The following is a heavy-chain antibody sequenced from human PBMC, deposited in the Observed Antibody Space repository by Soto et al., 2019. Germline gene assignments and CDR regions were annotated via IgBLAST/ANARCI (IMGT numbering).Heavy chain of an antibody. CDR3: ARDFVRYFDWLRIDY. CDR1: GYTFTSYG. J-gene: IGHJ4*02. Sequence: AASVKVSCKASGYTFTSYGISWVRQAPGQGLEWMGWISAYNGNTNYAQKLQGRVTMTTDTSTSTAYMELRSLRSDDTAVYYCARDFVRYFDWLRIDYWGQGTLVTVSS. D-gene: IGHD3-9*01. V-gene: IGHV1-18*01. CDR2: ISAYNGNT.